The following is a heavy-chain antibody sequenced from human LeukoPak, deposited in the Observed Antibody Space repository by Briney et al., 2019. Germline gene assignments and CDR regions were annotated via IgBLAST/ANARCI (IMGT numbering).Heavy chain of an antibody. CDR2: ISYDGSNK. CDR3: ARQPFCSGGSCPVSLLYFDS. V-gene: IGHV3-30*04. CDR1: GFTFSSYA. Sequence: PGGSLRLSCAASGFTFSSYAMHWVRQAPGKGLEWVAVISYDGSNKYYADSVKGRFTISRDNSKNTLYLQMNSLRAEDTAVYYCARQPFCSGGSCPVSLLYFDSWGQGTLVTVSS. D-gene: IGHD2-15*01. J-gene: IGHJ4*02.